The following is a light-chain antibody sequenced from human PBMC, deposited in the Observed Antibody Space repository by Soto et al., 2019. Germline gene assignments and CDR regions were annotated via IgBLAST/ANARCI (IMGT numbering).Light chain of an antibody. V-gene: IGKV1-9*01. CDR1: QGLNSY. Sequence: DIQLTQSPSFLSASVGDRVTITCRASQGLNSYFAWYQQKPGKAPKLLLYATSTLRSVFPSRFSGSGSGAEFTLTITSLQPEDIATYYCQQLNTSPVTFGGGTKVEIK. CDR3: QQLNTSPVT. J-gene: IGKJ4*01. CDR2: ATS.